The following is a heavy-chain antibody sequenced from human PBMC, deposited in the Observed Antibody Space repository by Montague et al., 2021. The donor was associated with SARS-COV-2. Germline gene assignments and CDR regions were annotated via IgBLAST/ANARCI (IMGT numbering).Heavy chain of an antibody. D-gene: IGHD4-17*01. CDR1: GGSISSYY. V-gene: IGHV4-59*01. J-gene: IGHJ3*02. CDR2: IYYGGST. CDR3: ARGSYGPDAVDI. Sequence: SETLSLTCTVPGGSISSYYWNWIRQPPGKGLEWIGYIYYGGSTNYNPSLKSRVTISPDTSKNQFSLKLNSVTAADTAVYYCARGSYGPDAVDIWGQGTMVTVSS.